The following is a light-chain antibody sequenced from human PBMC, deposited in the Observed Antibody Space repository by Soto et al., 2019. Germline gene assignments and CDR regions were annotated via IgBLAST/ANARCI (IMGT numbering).Light chain of an antibody. J-gene: IGKJ2*01. CDR1: QSVHNNY. Sequence: EIVLTQSPGTLSLSPGERVTLSCRASQSVHNNYLAWYQQKPGQPPRLLIYVASTRATGISDRFSGSGSGTDFTLTISRXXXEDVGVFYCHLYNRSPYNFGQGTKL. CDR2: VAS. CDR3: HLYNRSPYN. V-gene: IGKV3-20*01.